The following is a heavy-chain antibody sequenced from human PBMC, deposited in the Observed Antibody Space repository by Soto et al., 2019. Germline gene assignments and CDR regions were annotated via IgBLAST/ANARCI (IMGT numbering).Heavy chain of an antibody. V-gene: IGHV1-18*04. CDR3: ARAPPYYDFWSGTDFDY. J-gene: IGHJ4*02. D-gene: IGHD3-3*01. CDR1: GYTFTSYG. Sequence: ASVKVSCKASGYTFTSYGISWVRQAPGQGLEWMGWISAYNGNTNYAQKLQGRVTMTTDTSTSTAYMELRSLRSDDTAVYYCARAPPYYDFWSGTDFDYWGQGTLVTVS. CDR2: ISAYNGNT.